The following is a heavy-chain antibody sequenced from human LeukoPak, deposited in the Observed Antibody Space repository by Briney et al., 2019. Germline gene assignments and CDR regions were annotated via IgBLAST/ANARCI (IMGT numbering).Heavy chain of an antibody. Sequence: GGSLRLSCAASGFTFSSYSMNWVRQAPGKGLEWVSSISGSSSYIYYADSVKGRFTISRDNSKNTLYLQMNSLRAEDTAVYYCARDPQGGYSYGDNWFDPWGQGTLVTVSS. J-gene: IGHJ5*02. CDR3: ARDPQGGYSYGDNWFDP. CDR1: GFTFSSYS. V-gene: IGHV3-21*01. CDR2: ISGSSSYI. D-gene: IGHD5-18*01.